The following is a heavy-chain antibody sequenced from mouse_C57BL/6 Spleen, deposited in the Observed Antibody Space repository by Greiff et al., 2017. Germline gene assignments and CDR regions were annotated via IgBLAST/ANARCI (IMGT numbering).Heavy chain of an antibody. CDR3: ARDLYYYGSSSAWFAY. J-gene: IGHJ3*01. D-gene: IGHD1-1*01. V-gene: IGHV5-4*01. CDR1: GFTFSSYA. Sequence: EVKVVESGGGLVKPGGSLKLSCAASGFTFSSYAMSWVRQTPEKRLEWVATISDGGSYTYYPDNVKGRFTISRDNAKNNLYLQMSHLKSEDTAMYYCARDLYYYGSSSAWFAYWGQGTLVTVSA. CDR2: ISDGGSYT.